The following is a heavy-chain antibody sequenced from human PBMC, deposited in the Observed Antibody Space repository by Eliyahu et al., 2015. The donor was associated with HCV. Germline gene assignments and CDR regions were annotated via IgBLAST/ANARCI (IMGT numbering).Heavy chain of an antibody. Sequence: WVSTISSNGGSTYYADSVKGRFTISRDNSKNTLSLQMNSLRAEDTAVYYCAKAPSSGYVLFDYWGQGTLVTVSS. J-gene: IGHJ4*02. CDR2: ISSNGGST. V-gene: IGHV3-23*01. D-gene: IGHD3-22*01. CDR3: AKAPSSGYVLFDY.